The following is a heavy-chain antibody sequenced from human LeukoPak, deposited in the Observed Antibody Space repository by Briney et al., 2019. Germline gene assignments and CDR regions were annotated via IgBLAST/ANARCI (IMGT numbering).Heavy chain of an antibody. D-gene: IGHD4-17*01. CDR2: IYYSGST. V-gene: IGHV4-59*01. J-gene: IGHJ4*02. Sequence: KPPETLSLTCTVSGGSISSYYWSWIRQPPGKGLEWIGYIYYSGSTNYNPSLKSRVTISVDTSKNQFSLKLSSVTAADTAVYYCARVATRGYGAYCYYFDYWGQGTLVTVSS. CDR3: ARVATRGYGAYCYYFDY. CDR1: GGSISSYY.